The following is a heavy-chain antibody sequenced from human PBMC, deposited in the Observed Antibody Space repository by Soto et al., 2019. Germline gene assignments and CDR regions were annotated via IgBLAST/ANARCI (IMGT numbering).Heavy chain of an antibody. V-gene: IGHV3-7*01. Sequence: EVQLVESGGGLVQPGGSLRLSCAGSGFTFSSYWMYWVRQAPGKGLEWVANIKRDGSNTYYVDSVRGRFTISRDNAQNSLYLQMNSLRPEDTAVYYCARGLGDSATFDCWGQGALVTVSS. CDR3: ARGLGDSATFDC. J-gene: IGHJ5*01. CDR2: IKRDGSNT. CDR1: GFTFSSYW. D-gene: IGHD2-21*02.